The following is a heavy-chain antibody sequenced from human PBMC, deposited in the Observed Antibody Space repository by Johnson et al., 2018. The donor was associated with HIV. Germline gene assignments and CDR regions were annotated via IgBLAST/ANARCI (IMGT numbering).Heavy chain of an antibody. D-gene: IGHD3-22*01. CDR1: GFTFSSYG. Sequence: QVQLVESGGGVVQPGGSLRLSCAASGFTFSSYGMHWVRQAPGKGLEWVAFIRYDGSNKYYADSVKGRFTISRDNSKNTLYLQRNSLRAEDTAVYYCAKGVDYYDSSPADAFDIWGQGTMVTVSS. CDR3: AKGVDYYDSSPADAFDI. V-gene: IGHV3-30*02. CDR2: IRYDGSNK. J-gene: IGHJ3*02.